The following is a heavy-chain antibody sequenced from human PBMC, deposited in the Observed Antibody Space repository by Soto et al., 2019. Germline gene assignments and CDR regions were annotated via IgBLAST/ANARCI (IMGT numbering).Heavy chain of an antibody. CDR2: IRSKAYGGTT. V-gene: IGHV3-49*03. CDR3: TRDMYRPYYYYGMDV. D-gene: IGHD2-8*01. J-gene: IGHJ6*02. CDR1: GFTFGDYA. Sequence: GGSLRLSCTASGFTFGDYAMSWFRQAPGKGLEWVGFIRSKAYGGTTEYAASVKGRFTISRDDSKSIAYLQMNSLKTEDTAVYYFTRDMYRPYYYYGMDVWGQGTTVTVSS.